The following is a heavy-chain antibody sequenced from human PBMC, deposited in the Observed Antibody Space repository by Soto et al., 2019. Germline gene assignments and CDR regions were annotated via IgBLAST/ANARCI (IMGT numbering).Heavy chain of an antibody. CDR1: GSTFSSYG. V-gene: IGHV3-33*01. Sequence: QVQLVESGGGVVQPGRSLRLSCAASGSTFSSYGMHWVRQAPGKGLEWVALIWYDGSNKKYADSVKGRFTISRDNSKNTLYLQMNSLRGEDTAVYYCARDQVGMATTPGDYWGQGTLVTVSS. D-gene: IGHD1-1*01. CDR2: IWYDGSNK. J-gene: IGHJ4*02. CDR3: ARDQVGMATTPGDY.